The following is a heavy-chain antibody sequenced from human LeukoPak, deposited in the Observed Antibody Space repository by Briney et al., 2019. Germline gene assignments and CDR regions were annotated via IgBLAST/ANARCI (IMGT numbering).Heavy chain of an antibody. CDR1: GFAFSSYV. Sequence: GGSLRLSCAASGFAFSSYVINWVRQAPGKGLEWVSAIGGTGRTYYADPMKGRFTISRDNSKNTVFLQMNSLRAEDTAIFYCAKDMTTRGAFDIWGQGTMVTVSS. V-gene: IGHV3-23*01. CDR3: AKDMTTRGAFDI. CDR2: IGGTGRT. J-gene: IGHJ3*02. D-gene: IGHD1-1*01.